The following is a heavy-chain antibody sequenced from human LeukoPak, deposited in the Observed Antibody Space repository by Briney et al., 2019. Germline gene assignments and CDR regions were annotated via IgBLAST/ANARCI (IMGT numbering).Heavy chain of an antibody. CDR1: GYTFTSYG. D-gene: IGHD1-26*01. Sequence: ASVKVSCKASGYTFTSYGISWVRQAPGQGLEWMGWISAYNGNTNYAQKFQGRVTMTRDTSISTAYMELSRLRSDDTAVYYCARIVGATSRFGGTNWFDPWGQGTLVTVSS. J-gene: IGHJ5*02. CDR2: ISAYNGNT. V-gene: IGHV1-18*01. CDR3: ARIVGATSRFGGTNWFDP.